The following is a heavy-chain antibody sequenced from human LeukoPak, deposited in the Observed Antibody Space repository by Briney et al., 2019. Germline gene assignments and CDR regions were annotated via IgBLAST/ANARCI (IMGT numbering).Heavy chain of an antibody. V-gene: IGHV4-34*01. Sequence: KASETLSLTCAVYGGSFSGYYWSWIRQPPGKGLEWIGEINHSGSTNYNPSLKSRVTISVDTAKNQFSLKLSSVTAADTAVYYCARWETDKDAFDIWGQGTMVTVSS. CDR3: ARWETDKDAFDI. CDR2: INHSGST. J-gene: IGHJ3*02. CDR1: GGSFSGYY. D-gene: IGHD1-26*01.